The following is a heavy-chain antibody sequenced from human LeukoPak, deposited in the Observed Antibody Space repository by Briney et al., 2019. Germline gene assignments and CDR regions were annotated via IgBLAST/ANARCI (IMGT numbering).Heavy chain of an antibody. Sequence: GGPLRLSCAASGFTFLHYGMSWVRQAPGKGLEWVSAISGGGRDGTFYADSVKGRFTISRDNAKNSLYLQMNSLRAEDTAVYYCARSGSYHFDYWGQGTLVTVSS. J-gene: IGHJ4*02. CDR3: ARSGSYHFDY. D-gene: IGHD1-26*01. CDR1: GFTFLHYG. V-gene: IGHV3-21*01. CDR2: ISGGGRDGT.